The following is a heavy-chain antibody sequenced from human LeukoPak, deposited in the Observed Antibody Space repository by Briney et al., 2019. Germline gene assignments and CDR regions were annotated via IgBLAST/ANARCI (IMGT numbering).Heavy chain of an antibody. Sequence: GASVKVSCKASGYTFTGYYMHWVRQAPGQGLEWMGWINPNSGGTNYAQKFQGRATMTRDTSISTAYMELSRLRSDDTAVYYCARARGSAAMPGGYWGQGTLVTVSS. CDR3: ARARGSAAMPGGY. CDR2: INPNSGGT. D-gene: IGHD2-2*01. J-gene: IGHJ4*02. V-gene: IGHV1-2*02. CDR1: GYTFTGYY.